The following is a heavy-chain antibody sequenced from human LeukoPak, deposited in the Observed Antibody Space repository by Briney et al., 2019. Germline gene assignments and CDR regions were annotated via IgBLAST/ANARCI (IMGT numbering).Heavy chain of an antibody. CDR2: IIPILGIA. V-gene: IGHV1-69*04. J-gene: IGHJ4*02. Sequence: SVKVSCKASGGTFSIYTISWARQAPGQGLEWMGRIIPILGIANSAQKFQGSVRITADKSTSTAYMELSSLRSEDTAAYYCAREDGSGWYGGGYWGQGTLVTVSS. CDR3: AREDGSGWYGGGY. CDR1: GGTFSIYT. D-gene: IGHD6-19*01.